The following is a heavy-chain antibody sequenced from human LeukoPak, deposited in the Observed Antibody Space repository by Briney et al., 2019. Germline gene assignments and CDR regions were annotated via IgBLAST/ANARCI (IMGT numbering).Heavy chain of an antibody. CDR1: GGSISSGGYS. Sequence: SQTLSLTCAVSGGSISSGGYSWSWIRQPPGKGLEWIGYIYHSGSTYYNPSLKGRVTISVDRSKNQFSLKLSSVTAADTAVYYCARYCSSTSCYQLGFDPWGQGTLVTVSS. J-gene: IGHJ5*02. V-gene: IGHV4-30-2*01. CDR2: IYHSGST. D-gene: IGHD2-2*01. CDR3: ARYCSSTSCYQLGFDP.